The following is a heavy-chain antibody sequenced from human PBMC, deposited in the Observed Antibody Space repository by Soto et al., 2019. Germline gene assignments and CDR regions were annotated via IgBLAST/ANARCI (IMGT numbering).Heavy chain of an antibody. V-gene: IGHV3-23*01. Sequence: AGGSLRLSCAASGFTFSSYAMSWVRQAPGKGLEWVSAISGSGGSTYYADSVKGRLTISRDNSKNTLYLQMNSLRAEDTAVYYCAKVGIAVAGTRYYFDYWGQGTLVTVSS. CDR2: ISGSGGST. CDR1: GFTFSSYA. J-gene: IGHJ4*02. CDR3: AKVGIAVAGTRYYFDY. D-gene: IGHD6-19*01.